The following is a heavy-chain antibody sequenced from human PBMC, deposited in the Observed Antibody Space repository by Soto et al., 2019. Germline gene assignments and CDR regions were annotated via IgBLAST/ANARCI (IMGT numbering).Heavy chain of an antibody. CDR3: ARKSLSNFNWFDP. D-gene: IGHD4-4*01. V-gene: IGHV1-18*04. Sequence: QLQLVQSGTELKKPGASVKVSCKASGYTFTNYGITWVRQAHGQGLEWMGWINADYGNTNYEQKFQGRVTMTTDTSTNTAYMELRSLRSDDTAVYYCARKSLSNFNWFDPWGQGTLVTVSS. CDR2: INADYGNT. CDR1: GYTFTNYG. J-gene: IGHJ5*02.